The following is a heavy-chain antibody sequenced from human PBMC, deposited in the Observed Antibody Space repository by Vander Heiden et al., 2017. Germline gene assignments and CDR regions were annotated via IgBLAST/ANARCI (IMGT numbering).Heavy chain of an antibody. CDR3: AACPRYNYYYGMDV. D-gene: IGHD1-20*01. Sequence: QVQLQESGPGLVKPSQTLSLTCTVSGCSISSGGYYWSWIRQHPGKGLEWIGYIYYSGSTYYNPSLKSRVTISVDTSKNQFSLKLSSVTAADTAVYYCAACPRYNYYYGMDVWGQGTTVTVSS. CDR2: IYYSGST. V-gene: IGHV4-31*03. J-gene: IGHJ6*02. CDR1: GCSISSGGYY.